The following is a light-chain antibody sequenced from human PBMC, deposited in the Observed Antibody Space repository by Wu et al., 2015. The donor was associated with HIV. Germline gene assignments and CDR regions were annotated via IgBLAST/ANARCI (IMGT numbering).Light chain of an antibody. CDR3: QQYKNWPPWT. J-gene: IGKJ1*01. Sequence: EIVLTQSPGTLSLSPGERATLSCRASRSVSSSYLAWYQQKPGQAPRLLIYGASTRATGIPDGFSGSGSGTDFTLTISSLQSEDFAVYYCQQYKNWPPWTFGQGTKVEIK. CDR1: RSVSSSY. CDR2: GAS. V-gene: IGKV3-20*01.